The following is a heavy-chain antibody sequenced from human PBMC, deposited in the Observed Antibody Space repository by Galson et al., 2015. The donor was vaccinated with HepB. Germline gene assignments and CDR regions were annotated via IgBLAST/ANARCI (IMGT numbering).Heavy chain of an antibody. CDR3: ARGYYDILTGYYHDFDY. CDR2: ISSSSSYI. D-gene: IGHD3-9*01. Sequence: SLRLSCAASGFTFSSYSMNWVRQAPGKGLEWVSSISSSSSYIYYADSVKGRFTISRDNAKNSLYLQMNSLRAEDTAVYYCARGYYDILTGYYHDFDYWGQGTLVTVSS. J-gene: IGHJ4*02. V-gene: IGHV3-21*01. CDR1: GFTFSSYS.